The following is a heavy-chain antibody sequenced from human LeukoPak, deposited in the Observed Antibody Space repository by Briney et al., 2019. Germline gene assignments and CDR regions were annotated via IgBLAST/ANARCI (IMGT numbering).Heavy chain of an antibody. J-gene: IGHJ3*02. V-gene: IGHV3-9*01. Sequence: GRSLRLSCAASRFTFYDYAMHWERHAPGKGLVGVSDISWNSGNIGYADSVKGRFTISRDNAKNSVYLQMNSLRAEDTALYYCAKDIERYYYGSGSYYGTENDAFDIWGQGTMVTVPS. CDR2: ISWNSGNI. CDR3: AKDIERYYYGSGSYYGTENDAFDI. CDR1: RFTFYDYA. D-gene: IGHD3-10*01.